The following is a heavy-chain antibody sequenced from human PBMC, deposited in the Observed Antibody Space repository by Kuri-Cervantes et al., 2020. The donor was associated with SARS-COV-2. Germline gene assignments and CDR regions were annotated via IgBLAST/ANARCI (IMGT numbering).Heavy chain of an antibody. J-gene: IGHJ3*02. CDR1: GFTFSSYG. CDR2: IKQDGSET. Sequence: GEFLKISCAASGFTFSSYGMHWVRQAPGKGLEWVANIKQDGSETYYVASVKGRFTISRDNAKKSLFLQMNSLRVEDTAFYYCVRDRGLPYESDAFDIWGLGTMVTVSS. D-gene: IGHD1-26*01. CDR3: VRDRGLPYESDAFDI. V-gene: IGHV3-7*01.